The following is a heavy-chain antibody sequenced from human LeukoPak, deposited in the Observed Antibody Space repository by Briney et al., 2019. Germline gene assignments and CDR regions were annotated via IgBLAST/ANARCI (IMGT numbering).Heavy chain of an antibody. CDR1: GGTFSSYA. J-gene: IGHJ4*02. D-gene: IGHD2-2*02. Sequence: SVKVSCKASGGTFSSYAISWVRQAPGQGLEWMGGIIPIFGTANYAQKFQGRVTITADESTSTAYMELSSLRSEDTAVYYCAREGIVVVPAAIGYYFDYWGREPWSPSPQ. CDR3: AREGIVVVPAAIGYYFDY. V-gene: IGHV1-69*01. CDR2: IIPIFGTA.